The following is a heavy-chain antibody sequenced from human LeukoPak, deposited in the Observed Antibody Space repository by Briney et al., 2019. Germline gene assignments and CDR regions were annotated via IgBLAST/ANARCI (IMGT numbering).Heavy chain of an antibody. CDR3: ARGRAYDSSGPIDY. Sequence: SETLSLTCTVSGGSISSYYWSWIRQPPGKGLEWIGYIYYSGNTNYNPSLKSRVTISVDTSKNQFSLKLSSVTAADTAVYYCARGRAYDSSGPIDYWGQGTLVTVSS. D-gene: IGHD3-22*01. V-gene: IGHV4-59*12. J-gene: IGHJ4*02. CDR2: IYYSGNT. CDR1: GGSISSYY.